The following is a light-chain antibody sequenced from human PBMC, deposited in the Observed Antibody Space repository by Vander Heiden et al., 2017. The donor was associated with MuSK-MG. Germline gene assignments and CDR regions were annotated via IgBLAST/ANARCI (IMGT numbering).Light chain of an antibody. V-gene: IGKV1-5*03. J-gene: IGKJ3*01. CDR3: QQYNTDSFR. Sequence: DIQMTQSPSTLSASVGDRVTITCRASQTITNWLAWYQQKPGKAPKLRILKASSLQSGVPPRFSGSGSGTEFTRTISSLQTDDFATYYCQQYNTDSFRFGPGTKVEIK. CDR2: KAS. CDR1: QTITNW.